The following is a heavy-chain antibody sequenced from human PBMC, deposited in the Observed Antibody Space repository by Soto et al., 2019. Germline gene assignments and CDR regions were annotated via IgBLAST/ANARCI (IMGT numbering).Heavy chain of an antibody. CDR2: ISNSGRAI. V-gene: IGHV3-48*03. J-gene: IGHJ6*02. CDR1: GFTFSNYE. CDR3: ARDPEIYSGKFDYGLDV. D-gene: IGHD4-4*01. Sequence: LRLSCAVFGFTFSNYEMNWVRQAPGKGLEWVSYISNSGRAIYYAESVKGRFTISRDNAKNSLYPQMNSLRAEDTAVYYCARDPEIYSGKFDYGLDVWGQGTTVTVSS.